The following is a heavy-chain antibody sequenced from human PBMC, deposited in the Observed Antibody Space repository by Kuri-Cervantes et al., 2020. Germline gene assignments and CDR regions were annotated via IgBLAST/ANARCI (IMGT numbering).Heavy chain of an antibody. Sequence: SETLSLTCTVSGGSISSSSYYWGWIRQPPGKGLEWIGSIYYSGSTYYNPSLKSRVTISVDTSKNQLSLKLSSVTAADTAVYYCARARLGSGSYFTRFAMDIWGQGTTVTVSS. J-gene: IGHJ6*02. D-gene: IGHD3-10*01. CDR3: ARARLGSGSYFTRFAMDI. V-gene: IGHV4-39*07. CDR2: IYYSGST. CDR1: GGSISSSSYY.